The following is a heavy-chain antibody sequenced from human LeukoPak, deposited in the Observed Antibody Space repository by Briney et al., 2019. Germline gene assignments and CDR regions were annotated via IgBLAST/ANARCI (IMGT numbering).Heavy chain of an antibody. Sequence: PGRSLRLSSAGSGFTFGGYGMHWFRQTPGKGLEWVAVIAYDGSRAFYADSVKGRFTISRDNSKNTMSVQMDDLRAEDTAVYYCTRYNNDHFDYWGQGTLVTVSS. J-gene: IGHJ4*02. V-gene: IGHV3-33*01. CDR3: TRYNNDHFDY. CDR1: GFTFGGYG. D-gene: IGHD1-14*01. CDR2: IAYDGSRA.